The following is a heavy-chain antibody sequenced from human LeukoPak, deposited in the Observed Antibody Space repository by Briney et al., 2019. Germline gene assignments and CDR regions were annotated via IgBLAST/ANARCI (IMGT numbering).Heavy chain of an antibody. CDR1: GFSFSTYA. V-gene: IGHV3-21*01. CDR2: ISSSSSYI. Sequence: GGSLRLSCAASGFSFSTYAMNWVRQAPGKGLEWVSSISSSSSYIYYADSVKGRFTISRDNAKNSLYLQMNSLRAEDTAVYYCARAYDILTGYRYYGMDVWGQGTMVTVSS. CDR3: ARAYDILTGYRYYGMDV. J-gene: IGHJ6*02. D-gene: IGHD3-9*01.